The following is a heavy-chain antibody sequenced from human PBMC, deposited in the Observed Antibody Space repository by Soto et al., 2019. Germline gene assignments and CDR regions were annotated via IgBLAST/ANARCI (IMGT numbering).Heavy chain of an antibody. V-gene: IGHV3-21*01. Sequence: PGGSLRLSCAASGFTFSSYSMNWVRQAPGKGLEWVSSISSSSSYIYYADSVKGRFTISRDNAKNSLYLQMNSLRAEDTAVYYCARGGKGFGAIYYFDYWGQGTLVTVSS. CDR3: ARGGKGFGAIYYFDY. CDR1: GFTFSSYS. J-gene: IGHJ4*02. CDR2: ISSSSSYI. D-gene: IGHD3-16*01.